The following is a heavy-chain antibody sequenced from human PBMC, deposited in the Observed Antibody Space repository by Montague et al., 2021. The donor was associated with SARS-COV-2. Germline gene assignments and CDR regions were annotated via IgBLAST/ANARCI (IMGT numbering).Heavy chain of an antibody. CDR2: TYYRSKWYN. D-gene: IGHD2-21*02. V-gene: IGHV6-1*01. J-gene: IGHJ2*01. CDR3: ARAYCGGDCYFYWYFDL. CDR1: GDSVARNRAS. Sequence: CAISGDSVARNRASWNWIRQAPPRGLEWVGRTYYRSKWYNDYAVSVKGRVIINPDTSNNRISLQLNSVTPEDTAVYYCARAYCGGDCYFYWYFDLWGRGALVTVSS.